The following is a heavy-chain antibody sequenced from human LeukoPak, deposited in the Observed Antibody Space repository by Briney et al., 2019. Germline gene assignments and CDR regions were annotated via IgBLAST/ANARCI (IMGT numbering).Heavy chain of an antibody. Sequence: ASVKVSCKASGYTFISYAMYWVRQAPGQRLEWMGWINAGNGNTKYSQEFQGRVTMTTDTSTSTAYMELRSLRSDDTAVYYCARTSHYVDIAATIPYGIYYFDYWGQGTLVTVSS. D-gene: IGHD5-12*01. V-gene: IGHV1-3*01. CDR1: GYTFISYA. CDR3: ARTSHYVDIAATIPYGIYYFDY. CDR2: INAGNGNT. J-gene: IGHJ4*02.